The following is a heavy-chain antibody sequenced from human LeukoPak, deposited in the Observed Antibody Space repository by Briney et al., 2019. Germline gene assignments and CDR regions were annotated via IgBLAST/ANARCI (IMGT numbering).Heavy chain of an antibody. CDR2: IIPIFGTA. D-gene: IGHD4-17*01. CDR1: GGTFSSYA. V-gene: IGHV1-69*01. Sequence: SVKVSCKASGGTFSSYAISWVRQAPGQGLEWMGGIIPIFGTANYAQKFQGRVTTTADESTSTAYMELSSLRSEDTAVYYCARDSDYGDYIDYWGQGTLVTVSS. CDR3: ARDSDYGDYIDY. J-gene: IGHJ4*02.